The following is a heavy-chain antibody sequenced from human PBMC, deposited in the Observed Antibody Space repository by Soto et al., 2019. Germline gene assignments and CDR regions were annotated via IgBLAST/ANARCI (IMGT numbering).Heavy chain of an antibody. V-gene: IGHV4-61*05. CDR3: ARHLFSSHRWFPNGSGSYYTTHPFDY. Sequence: SETLSLTCTVSGGSISSSSYYWGWIRQPPGKGLEWIGYIYYSGSTNYNPSLKSRVTISVDTSKNQFSLKLSSVTAADTAVYYCARHLFSSHRWFPNGSGSYYTTHPFDYWGQGTLVTVSS. CDR2: IYYSGST. D-gene: IGHD3-10*01. CDR1: GGSISSSSYY. J-gene: IGHJ4*02.